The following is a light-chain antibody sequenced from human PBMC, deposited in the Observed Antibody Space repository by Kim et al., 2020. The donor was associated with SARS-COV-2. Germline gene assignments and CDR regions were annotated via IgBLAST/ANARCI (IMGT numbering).Light chain of an antibody. CDR3: RQYGSSPWT. V-gene: IGKV3D-20*01. Sequence: PGETATLSCGASESVYSDYVAWYQQRPGLAPRLLIYDGSTRAIGIPDSFSGSGSGTDFTLTISRLEPEDFAVYYCRQYGSSPWTFGQGTKE. CDR1: ESVYSDY. CDR2: DGS. J-gene: IGKJ1*01.